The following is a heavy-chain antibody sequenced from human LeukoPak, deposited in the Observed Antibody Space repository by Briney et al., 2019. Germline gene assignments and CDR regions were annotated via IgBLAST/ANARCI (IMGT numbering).Heavy chain of an antibody. CDR1: GYTFTDYY. D-gene: IGHD3-16*01. CDR3: ARVPGGYWYLDL. Sequence: ASVKVSCKASGYTFTDYYVYWVRQAPGQGLEWMGWINPNSGGTNYAQKFQGRVTMTRDTPIGTAYMELSRLKSDDTAMYYCARVPGGYWYLDLWGRGTLVTVSS. V-gene: IGHV1-2*02. J-gene: IGHJ2*01. CDR2: INPNSGGT.